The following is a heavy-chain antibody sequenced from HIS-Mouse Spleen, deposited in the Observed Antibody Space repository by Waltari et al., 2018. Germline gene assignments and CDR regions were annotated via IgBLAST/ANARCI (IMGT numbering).Heavy chain of an antibody. CDR1: GCTFSSYG. V-gene: IGHV3-21*01. D-gene: IGHD6-25*01. CDR3: ARDQGGPAGYYGMDV. CDR2: ISSSSSYI. J-gene: IGHJ6*02. Sequence: EVQLVESGGGLVKPGGSLRLSCAASGCTFSSYGMTWVRQPPGKGLEWVSSISSSSSYIYYADSVKGRFTISRDNAKNSLYLQMNSLRAEDTAVYYCARDQGGPAGYYGMDVWGQGTTVTVSS.